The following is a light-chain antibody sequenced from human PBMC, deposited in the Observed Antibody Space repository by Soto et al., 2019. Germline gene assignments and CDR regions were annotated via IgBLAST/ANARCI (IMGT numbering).Light chain of an antibody. CDR1: SIDIGAYNF. Sequence: QSALTQPASVSGSPGQSITISCTGTSIDIGAYNFVSLYQQHPGKAPKLMLYDVNIRPSGVSNRFSGSKSGNTASLTISGLQAEDEADYYCNSWTTSTTMIFGGGTKLTVL. CDR2: DVN. CDR3: NSWTTSTTMI. V-gene: IGLV2-14*03. J-gene: IGLJ2*01.